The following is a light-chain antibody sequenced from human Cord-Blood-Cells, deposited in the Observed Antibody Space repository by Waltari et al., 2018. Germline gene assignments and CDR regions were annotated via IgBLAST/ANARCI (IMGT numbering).Light chain of an antibody. Sequence: QSALTQHASVSGSPGQSITISCTGTSSDVGGYNYVSGYQQHPGKAPKLMIYDVSNRPSGVSNRFSGSKSGNTASLTISGLQAEDEADYYCSSYTSSSTLVFGGGTKLTVL. J-gene: IGLJ3*02. CDR3: SSYTSSSTLV. CDR2: DVS. V-gene: IGLV2-14*03. CDR1: SSDVGGYNY.